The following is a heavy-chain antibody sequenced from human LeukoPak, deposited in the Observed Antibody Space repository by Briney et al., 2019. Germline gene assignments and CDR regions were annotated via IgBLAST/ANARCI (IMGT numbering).Heavy chain of an antibody. D-gene: IGHD3-10*01. CDR2: IYHSGST. CDR3: ARGVRGVYYYYMDV. CDR1: GGSFSGYY. V-gene: IGHV4-34*01. Sequence: PSETLSLTCAVYGGSFSGYYWSWIRQPPGKGPEWIGSIYHSGSTYYNPSLKSRVTISVDTSKNQFSLKLSSVTAADTAVYYCARGVRGVYYYYMDVWGKGTTVTVSS. J-gene: IGHJ6*03.